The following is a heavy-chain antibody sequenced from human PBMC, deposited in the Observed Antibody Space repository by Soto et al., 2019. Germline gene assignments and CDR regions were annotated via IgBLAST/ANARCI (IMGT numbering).Heavy chain of an antibody. CDR2: INHSGST. V-gene: IGHV4-34*01. D-gene: IGHD6-6*01. CDR3: ARGRSSAWSSNWFDP. Sequence: QVQLQQWGAGLLKPSETLSLTCAVYGGSFSGYYWSWIRQPPGKGLEWIGEINHSGSTNYNPSLKSRVTISVDTSKNQFSLKLSSVTAADTAVYYCARGRSSAWSSNWFDPWGQGTLVTVSS. J-gene: IGHJ5*02. CDR1: GGSFSGYY.